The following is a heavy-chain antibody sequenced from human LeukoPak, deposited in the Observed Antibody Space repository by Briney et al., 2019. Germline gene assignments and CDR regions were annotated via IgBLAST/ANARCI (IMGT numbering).Heavy chain of an antibody. CDR1: GFRFSDFT. D-gene: IGHD3-16*01. CDR2: TGGRGTST. V-gene: IGHV3-23*01. CDR3: GKEGGA. J-gene: IGHJ5*02. Sequence: GGSLRLSCAASGFRFSDFTMTWVRQAPGKGPEWVSATGGRGTSTYYADSLGGRFTISRDNSKDMLYLQMNSLKVEDTATYYCGKEGGAWGQGTKVTVSS.